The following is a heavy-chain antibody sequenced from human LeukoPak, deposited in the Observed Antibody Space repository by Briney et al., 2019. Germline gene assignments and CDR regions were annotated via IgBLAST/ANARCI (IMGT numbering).Heavy chain of an antibody. CDR1: GFTFSNYE. CDR3: ARETSWYFDY. Sequence: GSLRLSCAASGFTFSNYEMNWVRQPPGKGLEWISDITGSGSTTYYADSVKGRFTISRDNAKNSLYLQMYSLRAEDTAVYYCARETSWYFDYWGRGTLVTVSS. CDR2: ITGSGSTT. J-gene: IGHJ4*02. V-gene: IGHV3-48*03.